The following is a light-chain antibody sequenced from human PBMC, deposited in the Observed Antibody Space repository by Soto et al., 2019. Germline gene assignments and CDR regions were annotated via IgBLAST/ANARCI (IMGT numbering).Light chain of an antibody. CDR3: QQRSNWS. CDR1: QSVSSS. Sequence: EIVLTQSPATLSLSPGERATLSCRASQSVSSSLAWYQQKPGQAPRLLIYDASNRATGIPARFSGSGSGTDFTLTISSLEPEDFAVYYCQQRSNWSFGQGTKLEIK. V-gene: IGKV3-11*01. J-gene: IGKJ2*01. CDR2: DAS.